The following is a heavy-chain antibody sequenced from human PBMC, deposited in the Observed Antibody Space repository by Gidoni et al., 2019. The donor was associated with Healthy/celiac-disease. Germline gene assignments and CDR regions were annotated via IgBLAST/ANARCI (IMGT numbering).Heavy chain of an antibody. CDR1: GFTFSSYG. V-gene: IGHV3-33*01. J-gene: IGHJ4*02. D-gene: IGHD2-15*01. CDR2: IWYDGSNK. Sequence: QVQLVESGGGVVEPGRSLRLSCAACGFTFSSYGMHWVRKAPGKGLEWVAIIWYDGSNKYYADSVKGRFTISRDNSKNTLFLQMNSLRAEDTSVYYCARDRTGGGSDYYFDYWGQGTLVTVSS. CDR3: ARDRTGGGSDYYFDY.